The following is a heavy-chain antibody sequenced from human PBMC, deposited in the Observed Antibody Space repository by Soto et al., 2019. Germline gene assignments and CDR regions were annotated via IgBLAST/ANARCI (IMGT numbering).Heavy chain of an antibody. CDR2: IYRGGAT. Sequence: EVQLVETGGGLIQPGGSLTLSCAASGLIVSINYISVVRQAPGKGLEWVAIIYRGGATHYAGSVKGRFTIARDSSKITVSLQMNTLTVEGTAIEYGARVAFLGQCVDLSDFDTWGQGTLGTVSS. CDR1: GLIVSINY. J-gene: IGHJ5*02. V-gene: IGHV3-53*05. D-gene: IGHD3-16*02. CDR3: ARVAFLGQCVDLSDFDT.